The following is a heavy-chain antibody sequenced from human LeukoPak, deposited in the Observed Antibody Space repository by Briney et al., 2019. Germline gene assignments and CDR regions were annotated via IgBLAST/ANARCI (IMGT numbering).Heavy chain of an antibody. CDR2: ISYDGSNK. CDR3: ARDGADSSGYY. Sequence: PGRSLRLSCAASGFTSSSYAMHWVRQAPGKGLEWVAVISYDGSNKYYADSVKGRFTISSDNSKNTLYLQMNSLRAEDTAVYYCARDGADSSGYYWGQGTLVTVSS. D-gene: IGHD3-22*01. J-gene: IGHJ4*02. V-gene: IGHV3-30-3*01. CDR1: GFTSSSYA.